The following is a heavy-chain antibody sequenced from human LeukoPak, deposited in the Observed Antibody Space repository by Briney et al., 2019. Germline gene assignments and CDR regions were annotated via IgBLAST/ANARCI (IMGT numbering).Heavy chain of an antibody. Sequence: GGSLRLSCAASGFTFDDYAMHWFRQAPGKGLEWFSGISWNSGSIGYADSVKGRFTISRDNAKNSLYLQMNSLRVEDTALYYCAKDGGITMVRGVLDYWGQGTLVTVSS. CDR2: ISWNSGSI. V-gene: IGHV3-9*01. CDR1: GFTFDDYA. CDR3: AKDGGITMVRGVLDY. J-gene: IGHJ4*02. D-gene: IGHD3-10*01.